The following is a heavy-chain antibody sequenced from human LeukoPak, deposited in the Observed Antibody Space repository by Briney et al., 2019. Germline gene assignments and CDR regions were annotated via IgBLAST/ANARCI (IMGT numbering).Heavy chain of an antibody. V-gene: IGHV3-64*01. CDR1: GFTFSSYA. CDR2: ISSNGGST. D-gene: IGHD1-14*01. Sequence: GGSLRLSSAASGFTFSSYAMHWVRQAPGKGLEYVSAISSNGGSTYYANSVKGRFTISRDNSKNTLYLQMGSLRAEDMAVYYCARDSLTLSLNGMDVWGQGTTVTVSS. J-gene: IGHJ6*02. CDR3: ARDSLTLSLNGMDV.